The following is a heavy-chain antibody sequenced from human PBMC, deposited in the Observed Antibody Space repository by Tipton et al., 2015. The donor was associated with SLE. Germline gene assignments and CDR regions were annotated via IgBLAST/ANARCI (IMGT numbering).Heavy chain of an antibody. D-gene: IGHD6-13*01. CDR3: ARSRDSSSYYYYYMDV. Sequence: LRLSCTVSGGSISSYYWSWIRQPPGKGLEWIGYIYYSGSTNYNPSLKSRVTISVDTSKNQFSLKLSSVTAADTAVYYCARSRDSSSYYYYYMDVRGKGTTVTVSS. CDR1: GGSISSYY. CDR2: IYYSGST. V-gene: IGHV4-59*01. J-gene: IGHJ6*03.